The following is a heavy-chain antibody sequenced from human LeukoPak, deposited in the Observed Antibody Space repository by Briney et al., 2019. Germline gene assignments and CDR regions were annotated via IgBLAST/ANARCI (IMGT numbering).Heavy chain of an antibody. CDR1: GFTFSSYA. CDR3: AKELITMVRGVIIRPHAFDI. CDR2: ISGSGGGT. Sequence: GGSLRLSCAASGFTFSSYAMSWVRQAPGKGLEWVSAISGSGGGTYYADSVKGRFTISRDNSKNTLYLQMNSLRAEDTAVYYCAKELITMVRGVIIRPHAFDIWGQGTMVTVSS. D-gene: IGHD3-10*01. J-gene: IGHJ3*02. V-gene: IGHV3-23*01.